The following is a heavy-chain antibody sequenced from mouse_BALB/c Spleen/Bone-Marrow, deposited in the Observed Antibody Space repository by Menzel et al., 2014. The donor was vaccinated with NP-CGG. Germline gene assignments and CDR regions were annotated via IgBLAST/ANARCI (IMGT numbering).Heavy chain of an antibody. J-gene: IGHJ4*01. CDR3: ARGGFLLRALSLDY. V-gene: IGHV1-4*01. CDR1: GYTFTTYT. CDR2: INPSTGFT. Sequence: VQGVESGAELARPGASVKMSCKASGYTFTTYTMHWVQQRPGQGLEWVGYINPSTGFTNYTQILKDQATLAADKSSXTAYMHLSILTTKDSSVYYCARGGFLLRALSLDYWGQGTSVTVSS.